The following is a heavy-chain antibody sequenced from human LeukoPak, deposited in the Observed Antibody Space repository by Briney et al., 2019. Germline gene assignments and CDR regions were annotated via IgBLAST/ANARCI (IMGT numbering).Heavy chain of an antibody. CDR2: ISSSSSYI. CDR1: GFTFSSYS. D-gene: IGHD2-2*02. J-gene: IGHJ5*02. Sequence: GGSLRLSCAASGFTFSSYSMNWVRQAPGKGLEWVSSISSSSSYIYYADSVKGRFTISRDNAKNSLYPQMNSLRAEDTAVYYCARDHCSSTSCYTGPNWLDPWGQGTLVTVSS. CDR3: ARDHCSSTSCYTGPNWLDP. V-gene: IGHV3-21*01.